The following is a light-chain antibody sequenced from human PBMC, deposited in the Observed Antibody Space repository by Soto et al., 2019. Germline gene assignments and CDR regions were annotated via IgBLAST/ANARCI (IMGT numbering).Light chain of an antibody. CDR1: SSDVGAYNY. CDR3: SSYTSSKTYV. CDR2: DVT. Sequence: QSVLTQPASVSGSPGQWTTISCTGTSSDVGAYNYVSWYQHHPGKAPKLMIYDVTNRPSGVSNRFSGSKSGNTASLTISGLQTEDEADYYCSSYTSSKTYVFGTGTKVTVL. J-gene: IGLJ1*01. V-gene: IGLV2-14*03.